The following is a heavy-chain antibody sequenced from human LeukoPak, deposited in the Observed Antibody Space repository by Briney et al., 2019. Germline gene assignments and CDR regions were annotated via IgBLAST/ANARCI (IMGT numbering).Heavy chain of an antibody. D-gene: IGHD2-2*01. Sequence: GGSLRLSCVASGFRFGRDWISWVRQAPGKGLEWVACVKQDGTEKNYVVSVWGRFTVSVDNGKNSLYLQMNSLRAEDTAKYYCATLDSTKSVLWGRGTAVILSS. CDR1: GFRFGRDW. V-gene: IGHV3-7*01. CDR3: ATLDSTKSVL. J-gene: IGHJ1*01. CDR2: VKQDGTEK.